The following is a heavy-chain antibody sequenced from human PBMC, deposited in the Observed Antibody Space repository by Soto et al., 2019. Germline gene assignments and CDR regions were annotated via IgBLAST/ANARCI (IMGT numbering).Heavy chain of an antibody. Sequence: ASVKVSCKVSGYTLTELSMHWVRQAPGKGLEWMGGFDPEDGETIYAQKFQGRVTMTEDTSTDTAYMELSSLRSEDTAVYYCATDQYCSGGSCYGYFDLWGRGTLVTVSS. CDR3: ATDQYCSGGSCYGYFDL. CDR2: FDPEDGET. V-gene: IGHV1-24*01. D-gene: IGHD2-15*01. J-gene: IGHJ2*01. CDR1: GYTLTELS.